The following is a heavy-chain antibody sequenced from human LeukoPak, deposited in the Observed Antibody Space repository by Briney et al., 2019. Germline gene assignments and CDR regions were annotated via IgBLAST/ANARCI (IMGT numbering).Heavy chain of an antibody. D-gene: IGHD2-15*01. V-gene: IGHV3-21*01. CDR1: GFTFSSYS. Sequence: GRSLRLSCAASGFTFSSYSMNWVRQAPGKGLEWVSSISSSSSYIYYADSVKGRFTISRDNAKNSLYLQMNSLRAEDTAVYYCGRDGSTEAFDYWGQGTLVTVSS. J-gene: IGHJ4*02. CDR2: ISSSSSYI. CDR3: GRDGSTEAFDY.